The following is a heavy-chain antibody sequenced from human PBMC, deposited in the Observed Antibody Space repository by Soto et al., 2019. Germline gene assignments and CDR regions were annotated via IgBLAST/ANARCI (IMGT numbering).Heavy chain of an antibody. D-gene: IGHD3-3*01. CDR2: ISHDGSEK. Sequence: QVQLLESGGGVVQPGDSLRLSCAAAGFMFSGSGMHWIRQAPGKGLEWVAVISHDGSEKYYGDSVKGRCTVSRDNSKSTLFLQIDSLRAEDTAVYYCAKLVGGVKAIGAPGDWLDPWGQGTLVTVSS. CDR3: AKLVGGVKAIGAPGDWLDP. J-gene: IGHJ5*02. CDR1: GFMFSGSG. V-gene: IGHV3-30*18.